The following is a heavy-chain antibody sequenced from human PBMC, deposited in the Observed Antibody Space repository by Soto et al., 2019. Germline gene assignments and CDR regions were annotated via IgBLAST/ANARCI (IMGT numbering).Heavy chain of an antibody. D-gene: IGHD4-4*01. V-gene: IGHV2-5*02. CDR2: IYWDDDK. CDR1: GFSLSTSGVG. Sequence: QITLKESGPTLVKPTQTLTLTCTFSGFSLSTSGVGVGWIRQPPGKALEWLALIYWDDDKRYSPSLKSGLTITHDTSKNQVVLTMTNLDPVDTATYYCAHLSTVTTGFDYWGQGTLVTVSS. J-gene: IGHJ4*02. CDR3: AHLSTVTTGFDY.